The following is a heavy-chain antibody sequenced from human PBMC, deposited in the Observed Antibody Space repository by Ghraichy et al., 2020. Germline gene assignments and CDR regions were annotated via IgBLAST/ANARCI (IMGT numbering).Heavy chain of an antibody. D-gene: IGHD2-2*01. J-gene: IGHJ6*03. CDR2: ISAYNGDT. CDR1: GFPFTNYA. V-gene: IGHV1-18*01. Sequence: ASVKVSCKASGFPFTNYAITWVRQAPGQGLEWMGWISAYNGDTIYAQKFQSRVTMTADTPTSTAYMELRSLRSDDTAVYYCARFSQLLPYYYYYMDVWGKGTTVTVSS. CDR3: ARFSQLLPYYYYYMDV.